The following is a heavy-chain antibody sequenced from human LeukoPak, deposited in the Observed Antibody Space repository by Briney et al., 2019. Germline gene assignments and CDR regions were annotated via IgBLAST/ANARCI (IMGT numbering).Heavy chain of an antibody. Sequence: GGSLRLSCAASGFTFSSYWMHWVRQAPGKGLVWVSRINSDGSSTSYADSVKGRFTISRDNAKNTLYLQMNSLRAEDTAVYYCARLERYCSGGSCYFFDYWGQGTLVTVSS. J-gene: IGHJ4*02. CDR2: INSDGSST. CDR1: GFTFSSYW. V-gene: IGHV3-74*01. CDR3: ARLERYCSGGSCYFFDY. D-gene: IGHD2-15*01.